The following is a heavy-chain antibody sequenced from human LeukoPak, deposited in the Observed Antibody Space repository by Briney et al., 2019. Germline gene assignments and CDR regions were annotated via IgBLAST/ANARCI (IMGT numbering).Heavy chain of an antibody. D-gene: IGHD2-15*01. CDR1: GGSFSGYY. CDR2: IYYSGST. V-gene: IGHV4-59*01. Sequence: PSETLSLTCAVYGGSFSGYYWSWIRQPPGKGLEWIGYIYYSGSTNYNPSLKSRVTISVDTSKNQFSLKLSSVTAADTAVYYCARSVEGYCSGGSCYSYYYMDVWGKGTTVTVSS. J-gene: IGHJ6*03. CDR3: ARSVEGYCSGGSCYSYYYMDV.